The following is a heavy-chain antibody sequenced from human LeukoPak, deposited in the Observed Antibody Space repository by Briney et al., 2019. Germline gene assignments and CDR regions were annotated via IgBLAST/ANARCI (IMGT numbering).Heavy chain of an antibody. Sequence: ASVKVSCKVSGYTLTELSMHWVRQAPGQGLEWMGIINPSGGSTSYAQKFQGRVTMTRDMSTSTVYMELSSLRSEDTAVYYCARGVRYSGYENWFDPWGQGTLVTVSS. CDR1: GYTLTELS. CDR3: ARGVRYSGYENWFDP. CDR2: INPSGGST. V-gene: IGHV1-46*01. J-gene: IGHJ5*02. D-gene: IGHD5-12*01.